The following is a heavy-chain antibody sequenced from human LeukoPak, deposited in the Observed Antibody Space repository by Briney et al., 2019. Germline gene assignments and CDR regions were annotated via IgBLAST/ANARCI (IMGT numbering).Heavy chain of an antibody. CDR3: SRETTVTTGAFDI. Sequence: SETLSLTCAVYGGSFSGYYWSWIRQPPGKGLEWIGEINHSGSTNYNPSLKSRVTISVDTSKNQFSLKLSSVTAADTAGYYFSRETTVTTGAFDIWGQGTMVTVSS. V-gene: IGHV4-34*01. CDR2: INHSGST. J-gene: IGHJ3*02. CDR1: GGSFSGYY. D-gene: IGHD4-17*01.